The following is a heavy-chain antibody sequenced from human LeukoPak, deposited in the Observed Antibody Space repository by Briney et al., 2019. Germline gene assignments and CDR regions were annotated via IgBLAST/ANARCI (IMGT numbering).Heavy chain of an antibody. D-gene: IGHD3-3*01. CDR2: ISYDGSNK. CDR3: ARDPDSRNYLDY. CDR1: GFTFSSYA. J-gene: IGHJ4*02. Sequence: PGGSLRLSCAASGFTFSSYAMHWVRQAPGKGLEWVAVISYDGSNKYYADSVKGRFTISRDNSKNTLYLQMNSLRAEDTAVYYCARDPDSRNYLDYWGQGTLVTVSS. V-gene: IGHV3-30-3*01.